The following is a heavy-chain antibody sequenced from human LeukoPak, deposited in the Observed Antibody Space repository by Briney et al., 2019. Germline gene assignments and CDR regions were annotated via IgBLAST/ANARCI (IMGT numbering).Heavy chain of an antibody. Sequence: ASVKVSCKASGYTFTSYAIHWVRQAPGQRLEWMGWISAGNGNTKYSQNFQGRITFISNTSATTAFMELSSLRSEDTAVYYCAREPFDYWGQGTLVTVSS. CDR2: ISAGNGNT. CDR3: AREPFDY. CDR1: GYTFTSYA. V-gene: IGHV1-3*01. J-gene: IGHJ4*02.